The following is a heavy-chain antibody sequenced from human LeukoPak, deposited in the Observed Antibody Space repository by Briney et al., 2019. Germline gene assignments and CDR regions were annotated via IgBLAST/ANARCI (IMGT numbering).Heavy chain of an antibody. V-gene: IGHV4-4*07. J-gene: IGHJ5*02. CDR3: AREMYSSSWFPGINWFDP. CDR1: GGSISSYY. CDR2: IYTSGST. Sequence: SETLSLTCTVSGGSISSYYWSWIRQPVGKGLEWIGRIYTSGSTNYNPSLKSRVTMSVDTSKNQFSLKLSSVTAADTAVYYCAREMYSSSWFPGINWFDPWGQGTLVTVSS. D-gene: IGHD6-13*01.